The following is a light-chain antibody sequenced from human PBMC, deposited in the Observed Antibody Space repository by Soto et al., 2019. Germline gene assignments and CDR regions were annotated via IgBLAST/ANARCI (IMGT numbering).Light chain of an antibody. CDR1: QSLLHSNGYNY. Sequence: DIVMTQSPLSLPVIPGEPASISCRSSQSLLHSNGYNYLDWYLQKPGQSPQLLVYMASIRASGVPDRFSGSGSGTDFTLKISRVEAEDVGVCYCMQGLQTPNTFGQGTKLEIK. CDR2: MAS. J-gene: IGKJ2*01. V-gene: IGKV2-28*01. CDR3: MQGLQTPNT.